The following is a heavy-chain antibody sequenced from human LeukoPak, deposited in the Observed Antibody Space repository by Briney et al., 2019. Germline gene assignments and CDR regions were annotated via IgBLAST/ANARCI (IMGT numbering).Heavy chain of an antibody. Sequence: GGSLRLSCAASGVTFSSYEMTWVRQAPGRRLEWVSSSTGSGRDTYYAGSVRGRITISRDNSRNTLYLQMNSLRAEDTALYYCAKGTLGSCSGATCYDFDNWGQGTLVTVSS. CDR2: STGSGRDT. V-gene: IGHV3-23*01. CDR1: GVTFSSYE. D-gene: IGHD2-2*01. J-gene: IGHJ4*02. CDR3: AKGTLGSCSGATCYDFDN.